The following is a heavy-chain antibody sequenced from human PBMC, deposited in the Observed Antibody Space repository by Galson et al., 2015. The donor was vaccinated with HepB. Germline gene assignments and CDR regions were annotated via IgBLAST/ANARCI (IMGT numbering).Heavy chain of an antibody. CDR2: ISGRGDRT. CDR1: GFTLSTYA. D-gene: IGHD6-19*01. V-gene: IGHV3-23*01. CDR3: AKAAPGGWFEDY. Sequence: SLRLSCAASGFTLSTYAMNWVRQAPGKGLEWVSGISGRGDRTYYADSVKGRLTISRDSSKNTLYLQMNSLRAEDTAVYYCAKAAPGGWFEDYWGQGTLVTVSS. J-gene: IGHJ4*02.